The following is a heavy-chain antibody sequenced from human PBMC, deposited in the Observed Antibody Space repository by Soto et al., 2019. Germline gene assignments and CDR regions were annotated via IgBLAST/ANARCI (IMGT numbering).Heavy chain of an antibody. J-gene: IGHJ2*01. CDR1: GFTFSSYE. D-gene: IGHD2-21*01. V-gene: IGHV3-48*03. CDR3: AREVGSIPSYCYFDL. CDR2: ISSSGSTI. Sequence: GESLRLSCAASGFTFSSYEMNWVRRAPGKGLEGGSYISSSGSTIYYSDSVKGRFTISRDNAKNSLYLQMNSLRAEDTAVYYCAREVGSIPSYCYFDLWGRGTLVTVSS.